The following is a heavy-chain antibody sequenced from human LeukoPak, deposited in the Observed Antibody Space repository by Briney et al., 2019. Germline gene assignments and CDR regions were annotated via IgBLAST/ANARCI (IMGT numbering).Heavy chain of an antibody. Sequence: GGSLRLSCAASGFRLSDYTMSWVRQAPGKGLEWVSSITSSSSYIYDADSVKGRFTISRDNAKNSLYLQMNSLRAEDTAVYYCARGKSSGWYFFLRFDYWGQGTLVTVSS. J-gene: IGHJ4*02. V-gene: IGHV3-21*06. CDR1: GFRLSDYT. CDR2: ITSSSSYI. D-gene: IGHD6-19*01. CDR3: ARGKSSGWYFFLRFDY.